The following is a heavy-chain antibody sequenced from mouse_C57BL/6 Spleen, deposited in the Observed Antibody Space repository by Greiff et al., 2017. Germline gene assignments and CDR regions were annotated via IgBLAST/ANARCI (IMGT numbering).Heavy chain of an antibody. CDR1: GYTFTSYW. CDR3: ARRAGYYVRFAG. CDR2: INPSNGGT. D-gene: IGHD2-3*01. V-gene: IGHV1-53*01. Sequence: QVQLQQPGTELVKPGASVKLSCKASGYTFTSYWMNWVKQRPGQGLEWIGNINPSNGGTNYNEKFKGKATLTVDKSASTAYMQLSSLTSEDSAVYYCARRAGYYVRFAGWGKGTLVTVAA. J-gene: IGHJ3*01.